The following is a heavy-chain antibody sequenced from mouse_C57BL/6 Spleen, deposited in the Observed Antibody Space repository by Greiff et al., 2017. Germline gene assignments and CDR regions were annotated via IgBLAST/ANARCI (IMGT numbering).Heavy chain of an antibody. Sequence: DVKVDESGGGLVQPGGSMKLSCAASGFTFSDAWMDWVRQSPEKGLEWVAEIRNKANNHAKYYAESVKGRITISRVDSKSSVYLQMNSLRAVDTGIYCWARGNYDWYFDVWGTGTTVTVSS. J-gene: IGHJ1*03. CDR1: GFTFSDAW. D-gene: IGHD2-1*01. CDR2: IRNKANNHAK. CDR3: ARGNYDWYFDV. V-gene: IGHV6-6*01.